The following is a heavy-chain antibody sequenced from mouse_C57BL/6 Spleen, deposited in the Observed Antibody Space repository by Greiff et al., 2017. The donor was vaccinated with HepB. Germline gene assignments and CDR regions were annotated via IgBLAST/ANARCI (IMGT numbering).Heavy chain of an antibody. V-gene: IGHV5-9-1*02. D-gene: IGHD2-14*01. CDR3: TRGGSRYYFDY. Sequence: EVQVVESGEGLVKPGASLKLSCAASGFTFSSYAMSWVRQTPEKRLEWVAYISSGGDYIYYADTVKGRFTISRDNARNTLYLQMSSLKSEDTAMYYCTRGGSRYYFDYWGQGTTLTVSS. CDR1: GFTFSSYA. CDR2: ISSGGDYI. J-gene: IGHJ2*01.